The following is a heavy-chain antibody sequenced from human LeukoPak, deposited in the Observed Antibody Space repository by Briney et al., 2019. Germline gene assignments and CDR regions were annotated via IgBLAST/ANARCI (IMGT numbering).Heavy chain of an antibody. CDR2: INHSGST. V-gene: IGHV4-34*01. CDR3: AREFANLAAFDF. CDR1: GGSFSGYY. Sequence: SETLSLTCAVYGGSFSGYYWSWIRQPPGKGLEWIGEINHSGSTNYNPSLKSRVTISVDTSKNQFSLKLSSVTAADTAVFYCAREFANLAAFDFWGQGTMVTVSA. J-gene: IGHJ3*01.